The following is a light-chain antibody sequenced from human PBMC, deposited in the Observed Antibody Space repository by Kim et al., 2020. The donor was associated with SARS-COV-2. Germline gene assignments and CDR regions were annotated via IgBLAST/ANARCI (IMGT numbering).Light chain of an antibody. CDR2: GAS. CDR1: QSVISNY. CDR3: HQYGSSRT. J-gene: IGKJ2*01. Sequence: SLSPGERATLSCRASQSVISNYLAWYQQKPGQAPRLLIYGASGRATGIPDRFSGSGSGTDFTLTISRLEPEDFAVYYCHQYGSSRTFGQGTKLEI. V-gene: IGKV3-20*01.